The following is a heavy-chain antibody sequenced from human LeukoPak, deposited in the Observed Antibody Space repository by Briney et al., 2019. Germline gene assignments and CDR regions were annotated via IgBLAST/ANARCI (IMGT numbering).Heavy chain of an antibody. CDR3: ARYPPSNYYDSSGYYSYDAFDI. V-gene: IGHV5-51*01. Sequence: GESLKISCKGSGYSFTSYWIGWVRQMPGKGLEWMGIIYPGDSDTRYSPSFQGQVTISADKSISTAYLQWSSLKASDTAMYYCARYPPSNYYDSSGYYSYDAFDIWGQGTMVTVSS. D-gene: IGHD3-22*01. CDR2: IYPGDSDT. J-gene: IGHJ3*02. CDR1: GYSFTSYW.